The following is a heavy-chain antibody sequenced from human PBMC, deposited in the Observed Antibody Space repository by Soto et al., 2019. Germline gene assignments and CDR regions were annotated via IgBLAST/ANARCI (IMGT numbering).Heavy chain of an antibody. D-gene: IGHD6-6*01. V-gene: IGHV1-46*01. Sequence: QVQLVQSGAEVKKPGASVKVSCKASGYTFTSYYMHWVRQAPGQGLEWMGITNPSGGSTSYAQKFQGRVTMTRDTSTSTVYMELSSLRSEDTAVYYCARDEGIAAHLYYWGQGTLVTVSS. J-gene: IGHJ4*02. CDR2: TNPSGGST. CDR3: ARDEGIAAHLYY. CDR1: GYTFTSYY.